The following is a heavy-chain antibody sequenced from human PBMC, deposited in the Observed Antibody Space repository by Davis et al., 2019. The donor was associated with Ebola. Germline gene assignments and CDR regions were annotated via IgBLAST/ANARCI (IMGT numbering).Heavy chain of an antibody. J-gene: IGHJ4*02. CDR1: GDSINSYY. Sequence: SETLSLTCTVSGDSINSYYWSWIRQPPGKGLEWIGYIYYSGSTNYNPSLKSRVTISVDTSKNQFSLKLSSVTAADTAVYYCARLGDVRYYDFWSGPYYFDYWGQGTLVTVSS. V-gene: IGHV4-59*01. D-gene: IGHD3-3*01. CDR2: IYYSGST. CDR3: ARLGDVRYYDFWSGPYYFDY.